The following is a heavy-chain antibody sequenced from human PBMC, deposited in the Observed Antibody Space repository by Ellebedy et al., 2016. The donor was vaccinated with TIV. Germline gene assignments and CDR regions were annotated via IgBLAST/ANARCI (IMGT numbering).Heavy chain of an antibody. CDR3: ARDWYGDYEGISDY. Sequence: SETLSLXXTVSGGSVSSGSYYWSWIRQPPGKGLEWIGYIYYSGSTNYNPSLKSRVTTSVDTSKNQFSLKLSSVTAADTAVYYCARDWYGDYEGISDYWGQGTLVTVSS. J-gene: IGHJ4*02. V-gene: IGHV4-61*01. CDR1: GGSVSSGSYY. CDR2: IYYSGST. D-gene: IGHD4-17*01.